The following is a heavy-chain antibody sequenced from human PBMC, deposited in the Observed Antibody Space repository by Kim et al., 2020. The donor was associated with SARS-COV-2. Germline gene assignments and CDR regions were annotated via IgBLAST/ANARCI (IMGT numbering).Heavy chain of an antibody. CDR3: ARGSRITGTTAGWNY. CDR2: INHSGST. V-gene: IGHV4-34*01. J-gene: IGHJ4*02. D-gene: IGHD1-20*01. Sequence: SETLSLTCAVYGGSFSGYYWSWIRQPPGKGLEWIGEINHSGSTNYNPSLKSRVTISVDTSKNQFSLKLSSVTAADTAVYYCARGSRITGTTAGWNYWGQG. CDR1: GGSFSGYY.